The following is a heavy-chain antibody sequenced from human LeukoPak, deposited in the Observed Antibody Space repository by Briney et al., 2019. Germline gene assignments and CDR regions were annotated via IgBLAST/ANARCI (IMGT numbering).Heavy chain of an antibody. Sequence: PGGSLRLSCAASGFTFSSYAMSWVRQAPGKGLEWVSAISGSGGSTYYADSVKGRFTISRDNSKNTLYLQMNSLRAEDTAVYYCAKALWSEYYYYYMDVWGKGTTVTVSS. V-gene: IGHV3-23*01. CDR3: AKALWSEYYYYYMDV. CDR2: ISGSGGST. J-gene: IGHJ6*03. D-gene: IGHD3-10*01. CDR1: GFTFSSYA.